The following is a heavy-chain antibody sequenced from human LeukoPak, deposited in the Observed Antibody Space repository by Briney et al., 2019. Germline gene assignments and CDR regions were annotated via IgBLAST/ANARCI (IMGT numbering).Heavy chain of an antibody. V-gene: IGHV4-59*02. CDR1: GDSVSSYY. CDR2: IYYSGST. D-gene: IGHD1-26*01. Sequence: SETLSLTCAVSGDSVSSYYWSWIRQPPGKGLEWIGYIYYSGSTNHNPSLESRVTISVDTSKNQFSLKVTSVTAADTAVYYCARDHPSYSGSFTFDIWGQGTMVTVSS. J-gene: IGHJ3*02. CDR3: ARDHPSYSGSFTFDI.